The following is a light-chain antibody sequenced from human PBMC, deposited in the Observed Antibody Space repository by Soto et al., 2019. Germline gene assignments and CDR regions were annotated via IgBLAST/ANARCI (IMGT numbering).Light chain of an antibody. J-gene: IGKJ1*01. CDR1: RSLSSTS. V-gene: IGKV3-20*01. CDR2: DAS. CDR3: QQYGSSPRT. Sequence: EIVFTQSPGTLSLTPGELAALSCRASRSLSSTSLAWYQQRPGQAPRLLIYDASSRATGIPDRFSGSGSGTDFTLTINRLEPDDFAVYYCQQYGSSPRTFGQGTKV.